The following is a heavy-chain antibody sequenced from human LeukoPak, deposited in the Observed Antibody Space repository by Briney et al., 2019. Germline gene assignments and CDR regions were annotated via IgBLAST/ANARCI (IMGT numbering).Heavy chain of an antibody. CDR3: ASVTVYCSSTSCPSSSPWDY. D-gene: IGHD2-2*01. J-gene: IGHJ4*02. V-gene: IGHV4-39*07. CDR1: GGSISSSSYY. CDR2: IYYSGST. Sequence: SETLSLTCTVSGGSISSSSYYWGWIRQPPGKGLEWIGSIYYSGSTYYNPSLKSRVTISVDTSKNQFSLKLSSVTAAGTAVYYCASVTVYCSSTSCPSSSPWDYWGQGTLVTVSS.